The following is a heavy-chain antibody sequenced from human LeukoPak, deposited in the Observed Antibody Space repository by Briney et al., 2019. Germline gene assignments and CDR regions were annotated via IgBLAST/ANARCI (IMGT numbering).Heavy chain of an antibody. V-gene: IGHV3-7*01. J-gene: IGHJ4*02. CDR1: GFTFNSFW. CDR3: ARDGQLPGSGTLLN. Sequence: PGGSLRLSCAASGFTFNSFWMSWVRQAPGKGLEWVANIKQDGSQKYYVDSVKGRFTISRDNAKNSLSLQMNSLRVEDTTVYYCARDGQLPGSGTLLNWGQGTLVTVSS. D-gene: IGHD1-26*01. CDR2: IKQDGSQK.